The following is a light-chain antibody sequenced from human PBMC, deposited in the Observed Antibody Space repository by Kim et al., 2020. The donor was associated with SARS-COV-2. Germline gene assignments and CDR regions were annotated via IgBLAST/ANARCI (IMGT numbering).Light chain of an antibody. Sequence: SYELTQPPSVSVSPGQTASINCSGDKLADKYAFWYQQKPGQPPVLVIYQHTKRPSEIPERFSGSNSGNTATLTISGTQAMDEADYYCQTWDRGAVVFGGG. CDR3: QTWDRGAVV. CDR1: KLADKY. CDR2: QHT. J-gene: IGLJ2*01. V-gene: IGLV3-1*01.